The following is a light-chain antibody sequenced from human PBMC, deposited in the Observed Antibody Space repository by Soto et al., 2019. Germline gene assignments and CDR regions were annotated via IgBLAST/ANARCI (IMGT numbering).Light chain of an antibody. V-gene: IGKV3-11*01. J-gene: IGKJ2*01. CDR1: QSVSSY. CDR3: QQRSNWLRT. Sequence: DIVLTQSPATLSLSPGEGATLSCRASQSVSSYLAWYQQKPGQAPRLLIYDASNRATGIPARFSGSGSGTDFPLTISSLEPEDFAVYYCQQRSNWLRTFGQGTKLEIK. CDR2: DAS.